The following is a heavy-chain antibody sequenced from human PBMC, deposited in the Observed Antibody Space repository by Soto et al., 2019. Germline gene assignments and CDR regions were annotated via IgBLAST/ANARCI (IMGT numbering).Heavy chain of an antibody. CDR1: GYTFTSYA. Sequence: SVKVSCEASGYTFTSYAMHWVRQAPGQRLEWMGWINAGNGNTKYSQKFQGRVTITRDTSASTAYMELSSLRSEDMAVYYCASALFIVLVPAATRRCPAGFAYWGQGTLVTVSS. J-gene: IGHJ4*02. CDR2: INAGNGNT. D-gene: IGHD2-2*01. CDR3: ASALFIVLVPAATRRCPAGFAY. V-gene: IGHV1-3*01.